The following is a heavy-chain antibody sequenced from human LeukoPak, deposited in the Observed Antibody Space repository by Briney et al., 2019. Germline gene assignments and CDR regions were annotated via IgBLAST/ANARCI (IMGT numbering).Heavy chain of an antibody. CDR2: IYYSGST. J-gene: IGHJ4*02. CDR1: GGSVSSGNYF. CDR3: ARGDPHIDY. D-gene: IGHD2-21*01. V-gene: IGHV4-61*01. Sequence: SETLSLTCIVSGGSVSSGNYFWSWIRQPPGKGLEWIGYIYYSGSTNYNPSLKSRVTISVDTSKNQFSLKLSSVTAADTAVYYCARGDPHIDYWGQGALVTVSS.